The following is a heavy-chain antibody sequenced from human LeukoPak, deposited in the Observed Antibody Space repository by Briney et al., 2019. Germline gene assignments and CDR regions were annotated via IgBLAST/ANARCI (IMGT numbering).Heavy chain of an antibody. CDR2: IRYDGSNK. D-gene: IGHD3-3*01. J-gene: IGHJ3*02. CDR3: AKSRFAIFGVVTFDAFDI. V-gene: IGHV3-30*02. Sequence: GGSLRLSCAASGFTFSSYGMHWVRQAPGKGLEWVAFIRYDGSNKYYADSVKGRFTISRDNSKNTPYLQMNSLRAEDTAVYYCAKSRFAIFGVVTFDAFDIWGQGTMVTVSS. CDR1: GFTFSSYG.